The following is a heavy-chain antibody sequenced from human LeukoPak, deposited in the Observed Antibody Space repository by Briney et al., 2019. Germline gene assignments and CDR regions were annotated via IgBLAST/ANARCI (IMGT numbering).Heavy chain of an antibody. CDR2: IIPILGIA. CDR1: GGTFSSYA. CDR3: ARDPLGVVVVTFSRENWFDP. J-gene: IGHJ5*02. Sequence: EASVKVSCKASGGTFSSYAISWVRQAPGQGLEWMGRIIPILGIANYAQKFQGRVTITADKSTSTAYMELSSLRSEDTAVYCCARDPLGVVVVTFSRENWFDPWGQGTLVTVSS. V-gene: IGHV1-69*04. D-gene: IGHD2-21*02.